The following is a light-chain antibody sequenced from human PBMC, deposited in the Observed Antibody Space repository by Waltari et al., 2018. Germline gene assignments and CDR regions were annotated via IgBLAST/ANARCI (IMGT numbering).Light chain of an antibody. J-gene: IGLJ3*02. CDR2: KNN. Sequence: QSVLTQSPSASGTPGQRVTISCSGSNSHIGNNYVYWYQQLPRTAPKLLIYKNNQRPSGVPDRFSGSKSGTSASLAISGLRSEDEADYYCAARDDSLSGHWVFGGGTKLTVL. V-gene: IGLV1-47*01. CDR3: AARDDSLSGHWV. CDR1: NSHIGNNY.